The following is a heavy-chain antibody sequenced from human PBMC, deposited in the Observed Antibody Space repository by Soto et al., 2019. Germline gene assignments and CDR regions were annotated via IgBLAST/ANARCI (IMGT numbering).Heavy chain of an antibody. CDR3: AHSISTDYTSYYYYMDV. D-gene: IGHD4-4*01. Sequence: SGPTLVNNPQTHTLTCTFSGFSLSTRGVGVGWIRQPPGKALEWLALIYWDDDKRYSPSLKSRLTITKDTSKNQVVLTMTNMDPVDTATYYCAHSISTDYTSYYYYMDVWGKGTTVTVSS. J-gene: IGHJ6*03. CDR2: IYWDDDK. V-gene: IGHV2-5*02. CDR1: GFSLSTRGVG.